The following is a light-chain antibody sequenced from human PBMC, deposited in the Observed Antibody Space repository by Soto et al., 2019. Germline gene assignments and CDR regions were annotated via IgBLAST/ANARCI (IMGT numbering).Light chain of an antibody. CDR2: AAS. CDR3: QKYNSAPPLT. CDR1: QGISNY. Sequence: DIQMTQSPSSLSASVGDRVTITCRARQGISNYLAWYQQKPGKVPKLLIYAASTLQSGVPSRFSGSGSGTDFTLIISSLQPEDVATYYCQKYNSAPPLTFGGGTKGEIK. V-gene: IGKV1-27*01. J-gene: IGKJ4*01.